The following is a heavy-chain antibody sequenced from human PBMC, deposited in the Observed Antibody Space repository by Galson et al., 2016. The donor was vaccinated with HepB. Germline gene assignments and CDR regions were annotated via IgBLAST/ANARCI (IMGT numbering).Heavy chain of an antibody. CDR1: GGSITSHF. J-gene: IGHJ2*01. Sequence: ETLSLTCTVSGGSITSHFWNFIRQPPGKGLEWLGYIYHSGSTTYNPSLDSRVTMSLDTSKNQVSLTLRSVTAADTAIYYCATARSPVGGVRYFDLWGRGTLVTVSS. CDR3: ATARSPVGGVRYFDL. V-gene: IGHV4-59*11. CDR2: IYHSGST. D-gene: IGHD3-16*01.